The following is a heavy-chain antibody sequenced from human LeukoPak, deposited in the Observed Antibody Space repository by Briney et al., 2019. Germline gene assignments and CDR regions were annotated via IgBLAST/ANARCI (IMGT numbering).Heavy chain of an antibody. D-gene: IGHD2-15*01. V-gene: IGHV1-46*01. CDR2: IIPIFGTA. CDR1: GYTFTSYY. CDR3: ARDDCSGGSCSWFDP. Sequence: ASVKVSCKASGYTFTSYYMHWVRQAPGQGLEWMGGIIPIFGTANYAQKFQGRVTMTTDTSTSTAYMELRSLRSDDTAVYYCARDDCSGGSCSWFDPWGQGTLVTVSS. J-gene: IGHJ5*02.